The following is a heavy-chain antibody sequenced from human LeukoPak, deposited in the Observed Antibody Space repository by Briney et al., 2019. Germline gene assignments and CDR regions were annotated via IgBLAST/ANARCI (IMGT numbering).Heavy chain of an antibody. V-gene: IGHV1-2*02. CDR2: ISRRSGAT. CDR3: VRWAVGNSDVVSFDF. J-gene: IGHJ4*02. CDR1: GAIFSDYY. D-gene: IGHD2-21*01. Sequence: ASVKVSCKASGAIFSDYYMHWVRQVPGRGFEWIGWISRRSGATKIAQKFQGRVTLTRDISISTAYMELTNLASDDTAVYYCVRWAVGNSDVVSFDFWRQGTLVLVSS.